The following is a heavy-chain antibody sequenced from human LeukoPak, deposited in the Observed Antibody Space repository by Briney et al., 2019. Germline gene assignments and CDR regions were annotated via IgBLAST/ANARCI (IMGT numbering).Heavy chain of an antibody. V-gene: IGHV4-59*01. J-gene: IGHJ4*02. CDR2: IYYSGGT. CDR3: AQGGIAAAGIDY. Sequence: KPSETLSLTCTVSGGSISSYYWSWIRQPPGKGLEWIGYIYYSGGTNYNPSLESRVTISVDTSKNQFSLKLSSVTAADTAVYYCAQGGIAAAGIDYWGQGTLVTVSS. CDR1: GGSISSYY. D-gene: IGHD6-13*01.